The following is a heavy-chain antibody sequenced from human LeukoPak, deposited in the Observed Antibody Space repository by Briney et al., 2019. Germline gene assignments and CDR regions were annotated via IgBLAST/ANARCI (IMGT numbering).Heavy chain of an antibody. CDR3: AKGPRRTAVLRYFDWLFGY. CDR2: ISYDGSNK. J-gene: IGHJ4*02. D-gene: IGHD3-9*01. V-gene: IGHV3-30*18. Sequence: GGSLRLPCAASGFTFSSYGMHWVRQAPGKGLEWVAVISYDGSNKYYADSVKGRFTISRDNSKNTLYLQMNSLRAEDTAVYYCAKGPRRTAVLRYFDWLFGYWGQGTLVTVSS. CDR1: GFTFSSYG.